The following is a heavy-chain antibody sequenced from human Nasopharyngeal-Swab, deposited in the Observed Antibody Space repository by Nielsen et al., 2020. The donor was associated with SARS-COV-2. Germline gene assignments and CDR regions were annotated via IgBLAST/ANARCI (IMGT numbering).Heavy chain of an antibody. J-gene: IGHJ4*02. D-gene: IGHD2-15*01. CDR3: ARSWGGGYSFSFDH. Sequence: GGSLRLSCAASGFTFSSYAMHWVRQAPGKGLEWVAVISYDGSNKYYADSVKGRFTISRDNSKNTLYLQMNSLRAEDTAVYYCARSWGGGYSFSFDHWGQGTLVTVSS. CDR2: ISYDGSNK. CDR1: GFTFSSYA. V-gene: IGHV3-30-3*01.